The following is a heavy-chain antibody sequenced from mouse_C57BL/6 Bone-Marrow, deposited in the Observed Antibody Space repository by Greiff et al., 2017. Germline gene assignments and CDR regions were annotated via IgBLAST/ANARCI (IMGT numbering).Heavy chain of an antibody. J-gene: IGHJ2*01. CDR2: IRNKANGYTK. D-gene: IGHD1-1*01. Sequence: EVHLVESGGGLVQPGGSLSLSCAASGFHFTDYYMSWVRQPPGKALEWLGFIRNKANGYTKEYSASVKGRFTISRDNSQSILYLQMNALRAEDSATYYCARSQVVYFDYWGQGTTLTVSS. CDR1: GFHFTDYY. CDR3: ARSQVVYFDY. V-gene: IGHV7-3*01.